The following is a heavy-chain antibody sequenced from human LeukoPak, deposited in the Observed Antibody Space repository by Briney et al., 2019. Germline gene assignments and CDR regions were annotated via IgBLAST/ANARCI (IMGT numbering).Heavy chain of an antibody. CDR2: IYPGDSDT. J-gene: IGHJ4*02. V-gene: IGHV5-51*01. CDR3: ARLTGSSWNFLGY. CDR1: GYSFPSYW. Sequence: GEPLKISCKGSGYSFPSYWIGWVRQMPGKGLEWMGIIYPGDSDTRYSPSFQGQVTISADKSISTAYLQWSSRKGSDTAMYYCARLTGSSWNFLGYWGQGPLVTVPS. D-gene: IGHD6-13*01.